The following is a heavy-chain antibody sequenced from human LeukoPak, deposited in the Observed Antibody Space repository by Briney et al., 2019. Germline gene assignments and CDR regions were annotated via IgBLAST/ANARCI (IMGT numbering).Heavy chain of an antibody. D-gene: IGHD3-10*01. J-gene: IGHJ3*02. Sequence: SETLSLTCTVSGGSISSYYWSWIRQPAGKGLEWIGRIYTSGSTNYNPSLKSRVTMSVDTSKNQFSLQLSSVTAADTAVYYCARHGGVVRGEGRDAFDIWGQGTMVTVSS. CDR3: ARHGGVVRGEGRDAFDI. V-gene: IGHV4-4*07. CDR1: GGSISSYY. CDR2: IYTSGST.